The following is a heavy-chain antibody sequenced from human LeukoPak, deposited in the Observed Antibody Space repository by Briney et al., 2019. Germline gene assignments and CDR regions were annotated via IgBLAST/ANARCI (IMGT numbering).Heavy chain of an antibody. V-gene: IGHV1-69*05. CDR3: ARERPPGDSSNWFLEGYFDI. D-gene: IGHD6-13*01. Sequence: SVKVSCKASGGTFSSYAITWVRQAPGQGLEWMRRIIPIFGTANYAQKFQGRVTITTDESTSTAYMELSTLRSDDTAVYYCARERPPGDSSNWFLEGYFDIWGQGTLVTVSS. J-gene: IGHJ4*02. CDR2: IIPIFGTA. CDR1: GGTFSSYA.